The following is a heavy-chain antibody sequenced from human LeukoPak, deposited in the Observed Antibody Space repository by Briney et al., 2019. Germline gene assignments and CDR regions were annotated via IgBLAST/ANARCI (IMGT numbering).Heavy chain of an antibody. CDR2: INPSGGST. V-gene: IGHV1-46*01. CDR1: GYTFTSYY. D-gene: IGHD2/OR15-2a*01. Sequence: ASVKVSCKASGYTFTSYYMHWVRQAPGQGLEWMGIINPSGGSTSYAQKFQGRVTMTRDMSTSTVYMELSSLRSEDTAVYYCARAILLTPFDIWGQGTMVTVSS. CDR3: ARAILLTPFDI. J-gene: IGHJ3*02.